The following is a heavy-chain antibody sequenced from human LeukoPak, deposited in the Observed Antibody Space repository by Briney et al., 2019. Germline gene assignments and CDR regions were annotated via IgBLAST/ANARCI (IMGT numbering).Heavy chain of an antibody. Sequence: SETLSLTCAVYGGSFSAYYWSWIRQPPGKGLEWIGEINHSGNSNYNPSLKSRVTISVDTSKNQFSLKLSSVTAADTAVYYCARLSVGYCSSTSCYSADYWGQGTLVTVSS. J-gene: IGHJ4*02. V-gene: IGHV4-34*01. CDR2: INHSGNS. CDR3: ARLSVGYCSSTSCYSADY. CDR1: GGSFSAYY. D-gene: IGHD2-2*01.